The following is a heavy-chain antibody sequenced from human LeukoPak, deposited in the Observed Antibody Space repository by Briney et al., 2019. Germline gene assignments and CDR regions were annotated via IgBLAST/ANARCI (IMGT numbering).Heavy chain of an antibody. J-gene: IGHJ4*02. CDR3: AKARAAAGTWSLWY. Sequence: GGSLRLSCAASGFTFSSYWMHWVRQAPGKGLVWVSRINSDGSSTSYADSVKGRFTISRDNAKNTLYLQMNSLRAEDTALYYCAKARAAAGTWSLWYWGQGTLVTVS. CDR1: GFTFSSYW. V-gene: IGHV3-74*01. CDR2: INSDGSST. D-gene: IGHD6-13*01.